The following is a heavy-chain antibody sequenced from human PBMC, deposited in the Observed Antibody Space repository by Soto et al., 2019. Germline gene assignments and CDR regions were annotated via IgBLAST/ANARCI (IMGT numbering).Heavy chain of an antibody. V-gene: IGHV4-59*01. D-gene: IGHD6-6*01. CDR1: GGSISSYY. Sequence: SETLSLTCTVSGGSISSYYWSWIRQPPGKGLEWIGYIYYSGSTNYNPSLKSRVTISVDTSKNQFSLKLSSVTAADTAVYYCARVFWGAARLWYFDYWGQGTLVTVSS. CDR3: ARVFWGAARLWYFDY. CDR2: IYYSGST. J-gene: IGHJ4*02.